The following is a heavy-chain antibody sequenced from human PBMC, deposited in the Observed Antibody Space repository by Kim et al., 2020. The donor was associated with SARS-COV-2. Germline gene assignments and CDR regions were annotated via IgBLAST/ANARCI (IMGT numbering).Heavy chain of an antibody. J-gene: IGHJ4*02. V-gene: IGHV3-33*01. D-gene: IGHD6-13*01. Sequence: YAESVKGRFTITRDNSKSTLYLQMSSMRAEDTAVDYCARTIAAAGYFVYWGQGALVTVSS. CDR3: ARTIAAAGYFVY.